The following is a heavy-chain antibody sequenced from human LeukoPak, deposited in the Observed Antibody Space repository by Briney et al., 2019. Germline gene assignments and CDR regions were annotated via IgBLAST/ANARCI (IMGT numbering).Heavy chain of an antibody. D-gene: IGHD3-16*01. Sequence: ASVKVSCKASGYTFTGYYMHWVRQAPGQGLEWMGWINPNSGDTKFAREFQGRVTMTRDTSINTVYMELTTLRSDDTAIYYCATLGGHSLAAQNGYWGQGTLVTVSS. J-gene: IGHJ4*02. CDR1: GYTFTGYY. V-gene: IGHV1-2*02. CDR3: ATLGGHSLAAQNGY. CDR2: INPNSGDT.